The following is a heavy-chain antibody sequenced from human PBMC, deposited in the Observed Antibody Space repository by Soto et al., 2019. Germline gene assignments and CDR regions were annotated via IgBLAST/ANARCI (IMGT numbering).Heavy chain of an antibody. V-gene: IGHV3-21*01. Sequence: GGSLRLSCAASGFTFSSYSMNWVRQAPGKGLEWVSSISSSSSYIYYADSVKGRFTISRDNAKNSLYLQMNSLRAEDTAVYYCAKSGYSYFFQHWGQGTLVTVSS. CDR1: GFTFSSYS. CDR3: AKSGYSYFFQH. J-gene: IGHJ1*01. D-gene: IGHD5-18*01. CDR2: ISSSSSYI.